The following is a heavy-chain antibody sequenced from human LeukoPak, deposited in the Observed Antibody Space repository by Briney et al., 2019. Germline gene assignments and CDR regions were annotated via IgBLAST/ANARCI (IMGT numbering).Heavy chain of an antibody. D-gene: IGHD3-22*01. CDR1: GYTFTSYG. CDR3: ARVIHYYDSSGYHDAFDI. J-gene: IGHJ3*02. Sequence: GASVKVSCKASGYTFTSYGISWVRQAPGQGLEWMGWISAYNGNTNYAQKLQGRVTMTTGTSTSTAYMELRSLRSDDTAVYYCARVIHYYDSSGYHDAFDIWGQGTMVTVPS. CDR2: ISAYNGNT. V-gene: IGHV1-18*01.